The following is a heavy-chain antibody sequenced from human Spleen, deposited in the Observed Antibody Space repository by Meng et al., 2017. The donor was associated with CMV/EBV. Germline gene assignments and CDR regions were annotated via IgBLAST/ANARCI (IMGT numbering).Heavy chain of an antibody. CDR1: GGSFSGYY. Sequence: QVHVQQWGAGLLKPSETLSLTCAIYGGSFSGYYWSWIRQPPGKGLEWIGEINHSGSTNYNPSLKSRVTISVDTSKNQFSLKLSSVTAADTAVYYCARIITIPYYFDYWGQGTLVTVSS. CDR2: INHSGST. D-gene: IGHD3-3*01. J-gene: IGHJ4*02. CDR3: ARIITIPYYFDY. V-gene: IGHV4-34*01.